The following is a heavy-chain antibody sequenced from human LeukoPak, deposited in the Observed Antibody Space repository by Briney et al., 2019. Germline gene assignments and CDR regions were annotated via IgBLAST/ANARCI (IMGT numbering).Heavy chain of an antibody. CDR1: GFTFRIYG. D-gene: IGHD3-16*01. J-gene: IGHJ3*02. V-gene: IGHV3-23*01. Sequence: PGGSLRLSCEASGFTFRIYGMSWVRQGPGKGLDWVSGISGRGGETDYADFVKGRFTISRDNSKNTLFLQMNSLRAEDTAVYYCAKDLKGLYDYVRGSYAIDIWGHGTMVTVSS. CDR2: ISGRGGET. CDR3: AKDLKGLYDYVRGSYAIDI.